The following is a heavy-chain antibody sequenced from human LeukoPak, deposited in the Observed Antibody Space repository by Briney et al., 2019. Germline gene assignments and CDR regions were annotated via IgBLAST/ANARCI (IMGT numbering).Heavy chain of an antibody. CDR2: IKGDETEK. J-gene: IGHJ4*02. CDR3: ARALSA. CDR1: GFTFTTYW. D-gene: IGHD3-3*01. V-gene: IGHV3-7*03. Sequence: PGGSLRLSCAASGFTFTTYWMHWVRQAPGKGLVWVANIKGDETEKYYVDSVEGRFTISRDNAKNSVFLQMNSLRVEDTAIYYCARALSAWGQGTLVTVSS.